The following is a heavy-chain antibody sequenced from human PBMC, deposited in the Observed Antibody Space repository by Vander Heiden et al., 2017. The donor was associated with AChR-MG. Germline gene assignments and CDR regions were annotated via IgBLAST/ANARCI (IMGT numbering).Heavy chain of an antibody. CDR1: VGTFRSYP. J-gene: IGHJ6*02. D-gene: IGHD3-3*01. CDR2: IIPIVGTA. V-gene: IGHV1-69*12. Sequence: QVQLVQSGAEVTKPGSSVKVSCKASVGTFRSYPITRVRQARGQGLEWMGGIIPIVGTANYAQKSQGRVTITADESTSTAYMGLSSLRSEDTAVYYCARGVSNFGVVRSYYYYYGMDVWGQGTTVTVSS. CDR3: ARGVSNFGVVRSYYYYYGMDV.